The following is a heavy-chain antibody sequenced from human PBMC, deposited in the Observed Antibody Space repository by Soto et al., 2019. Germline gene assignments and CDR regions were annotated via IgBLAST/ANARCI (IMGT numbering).Heavy chain of an antibody. Sequence: SETLSLTCTVSGGSISSYYWSWIRQPPGKGLEWIGYIYYSGSTNYNPSLKSRVTISVDTSKNQFSLKLSSVTAADTAVYYCARGSGEWLRSDSAFDIWGQGTMVTVSS. V-gene: IGHV4-59*01. CDR3: ARGSGEWLRSDSAFDI. CDR2: IYYSGST. CDR1: GGSISSYY. J-gene: IGHJ3*02. D-gene: IGHD5-12*01.